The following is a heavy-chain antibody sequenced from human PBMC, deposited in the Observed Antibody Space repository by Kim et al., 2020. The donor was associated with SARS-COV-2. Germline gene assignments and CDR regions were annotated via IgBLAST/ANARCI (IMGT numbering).Heavy chain of an antibody. CDR2: VNHSGTT. CDR3: ARGVRRMTTVSTSANWFDP. V-gene: IGHV4-34*01. J-gene: IGHJ5*02. D-gene: IGHD4-4*01. Sequence: SETLSLTCAVYGESFSDYYWTWIRQSPGRGLEWIGEVNHSGTTNYNPSLKSRVTISVDASENHFSLKLNSVTAADTAVYYCARGVRRMTTVSTSANWFDPWGQGALVTVSS. CDR1: GESFSDYY.